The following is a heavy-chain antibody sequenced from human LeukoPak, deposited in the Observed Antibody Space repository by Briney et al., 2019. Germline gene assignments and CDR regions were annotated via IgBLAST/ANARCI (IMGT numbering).Heavy chain of an antibody. CDR1: GFTFSSYS. CDR3: AKVDGYNSGWYDS. V-gene: IGHV3-9*01. CDR2: ISWNSGNI. J-gene: IGHJ5*01. D-gene: IGHD6-19*01. Sequence: GGSLRLSCAASGFTFSSYSMHWVRQPPGKGLEWVSGISWNSGNIGYADSVKGRFTISRDNAKNSLYLQMDILKPEDTAFYYCAKVDGYNSGWYDSWGQGTLVTVSS.